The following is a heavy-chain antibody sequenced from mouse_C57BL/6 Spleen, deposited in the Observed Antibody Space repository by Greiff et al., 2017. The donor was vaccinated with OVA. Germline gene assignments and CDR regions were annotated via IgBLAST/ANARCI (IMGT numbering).Heavy chain of an antibody. D-gene: IGHD1-1*01. J-gene: IGHJ4*01. CDR2: INYDGSST. CDR1: GFTFSDYY. V-gene: IGHV5-16*01. Sequence: DVQLVESEGGLVQPGSSMKLSCTASGFTFSDYYMAWVRQVPEKGLEWVANINYDGSSTYYLDSLKSRFIISRDNAKNILYLQMSSLKSEDTATYYCARGGHYYGSSLYAMDYWGQGTSVTVSS. CDR3: ARGGHYYGSSLYAMDY.